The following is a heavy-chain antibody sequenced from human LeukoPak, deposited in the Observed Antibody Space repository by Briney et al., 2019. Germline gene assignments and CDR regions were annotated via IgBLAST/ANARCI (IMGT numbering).Heavy chain of an antibody. CDR1: GGSISTYY. D-gene: IGHD3-10*01. Sequence: SETLSLTCTVSGGSISTYYWSWVRQPPGKGLEWIGYVYYSGSTEYNPSLKSRVIISIDTSKIQFSLQLNSMTAADTAVYYCARDRGTMVRGVIRTNDYWGQGTLVTVSS. CDR2: VYYSGST. CDR3: ARDRGTMVRGVIRTNDY. V-gene: IGHV4-59*01. J-gene: IGHJ4*02.